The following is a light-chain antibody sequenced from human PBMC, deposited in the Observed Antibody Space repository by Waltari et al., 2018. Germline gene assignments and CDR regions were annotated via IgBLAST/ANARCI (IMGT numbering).Light chain of an antibody. V-gene: IGKV1-9*01. Sequence: DIQLTQSPSFLSASVGDRVTITCRASQGISGYLAWYQQRPGKGPKLLIYAASNLQSGVPSRFSGSGSGADFTLTISSLQPEDFATYFCQQFNAYPLTFGGGTKVEI. CDR3: QQFNAYPLT. CDR1: QGISGY. J-gene: IGKJ4*01. CDR2: AAS.